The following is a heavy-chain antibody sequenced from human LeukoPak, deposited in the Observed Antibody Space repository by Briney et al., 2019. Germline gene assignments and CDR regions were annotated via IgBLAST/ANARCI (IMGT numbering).Heavy chain of an antibody. CDR3: YCSSNSSSSGYFQH. CDR2: IIPIFGTA. CDR1: GGTFSSYA. V-gene: IGHV1-69*06. Sequence: SVKGSCKAPGGTFSSYAISWVRQAPGQGVEWRGGIIPIFGTANYAQKFQGRVTITADKSTSTAYMELSSLRSEDTAVYYCYCSSNSSSSGYFQHWGQGTLVTVSS. D-gene: IGHD2-2*01. J-gene: IGHJ1*01.